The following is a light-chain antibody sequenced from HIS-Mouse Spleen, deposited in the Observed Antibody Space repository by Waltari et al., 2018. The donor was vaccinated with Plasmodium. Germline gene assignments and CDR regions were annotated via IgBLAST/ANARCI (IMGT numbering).Light chain of an antibody. CDR3: SSYAGSNNLV. Sequence: QSALTQSPSASGSPGQSVTISCTGTSSDVGGYNYVSWYQQPPGKAPKLMIYEVSKRPSGVPDRFSGSKSGNTASLTVSGLQAEDEADYYCSSYAGSNNLVFGGGTKLTVL. CDR1: SSDVGGYNY. CDR2: EVS. V-gene: IGLV2-8*01. J-gene: IGLJ2*01.